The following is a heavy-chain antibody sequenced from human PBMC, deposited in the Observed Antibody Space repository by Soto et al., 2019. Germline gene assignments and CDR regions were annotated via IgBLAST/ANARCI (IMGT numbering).Heavy chain of an antibody. D-gene: IGHD6-19*01. Sequence: GGSLRLSCAASGFTFSSYAMSWVRQAPGKGLEWVSAISGSGGSTYYTDSVKGRFTISRDNSKNTLYLQMNSLRAEDTAVYYCAKDGSHSSGWPFDYWGQGTLVTVSS. CDR1: GFTFSSYA. CDR2: ISGSGGST. J-gene: IGHJ4*02. CDR3: AKDGSHSSGWPFDY. V-gene: IGHV3-23*01.